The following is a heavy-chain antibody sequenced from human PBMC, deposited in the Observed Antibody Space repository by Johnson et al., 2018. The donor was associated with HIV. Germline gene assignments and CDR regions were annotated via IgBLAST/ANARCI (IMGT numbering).Heavy chain of an antibody. D-gene: IGHD3-3*01. Sequence: EVQLVESGGGVVQPGRSLRLSCAASGFTFSSYAMHWVRQAPGMGLEWVSAINWNAGRTGYTDSVKGRFTICRDNAKNSLYLQMSSLRAADTAVYYCTRDRRQFLEWLSDGFDIWGQGTMVTVSS. CDR2: INWNAGRT. CDR3: TRDRRQFLEWLSDGFDI. V-gene: IGHV3-20*04. CDR1: GFTFSSYA. J-gene: IGHJ3*02.